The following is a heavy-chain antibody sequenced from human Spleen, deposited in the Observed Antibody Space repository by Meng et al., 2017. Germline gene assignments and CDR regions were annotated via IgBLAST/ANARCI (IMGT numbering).Heavy chain of an antibody. Sequence: VLLQEGGAGVLKPSETLSLTCVVSGGSFSDYYWSWTREHPGKGLEWIGEINHSGSTYYNPSLESRATISVDTSQNNLSLKLSSVTAADSAVYYCARGPTTMAHDFDYWGQGTLVTVSS. J-gene: IGHJ4*02. CDR1: GGSFSDYY. CDR2: INHSGST. CDR3: ARGPTTMAHDFDY. D-gene: IGHD4-11*01. V-gene: IGHV4-34*01.